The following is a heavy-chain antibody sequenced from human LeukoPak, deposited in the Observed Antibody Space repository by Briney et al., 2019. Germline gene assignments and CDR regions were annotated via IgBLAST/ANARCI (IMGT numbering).Heavy chain of an antibody. CDR1: GGSISSGGYY. V-gene: IGHV4-31*03. CDR3: ARLALWATTFFAPQALDY. D-gene: IGHD5-12*01. CDR2: IYYSGST. J-gene: IGHJ4*02. Sequence: SETLSLTCTVSGGSISSGGYYWSWIRQHPGKGLEWIGYIYYSGSTYYNPSLKSRVTISVDTSKNQFSLKLSSVTAADTAVYYCARLALWATTFFAPQALDYWGQGTLAAVSS.